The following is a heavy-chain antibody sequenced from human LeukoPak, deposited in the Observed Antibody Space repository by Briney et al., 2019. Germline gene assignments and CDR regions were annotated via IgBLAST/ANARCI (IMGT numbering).Heavy chain of an antibody. CDR2: IYSSGTT. D-gene: IGHD3-22*01. Sequence: SETLSLTCAVSGDSIRNTYWSWIRQPPAKALEWIGDIYSSGTTHYNPSLKSRVTMSVDTSKSHFSLNLSAVTAADTAVYYCARHYYDTNGHYADAFDIWGQGTMVIVSS. CDR1: GDSIRNTY. V-gene: IGHV4-59*08. J-gene: IGHJ3*02. CDR3: ARHYYDTNGHYADAFDI.